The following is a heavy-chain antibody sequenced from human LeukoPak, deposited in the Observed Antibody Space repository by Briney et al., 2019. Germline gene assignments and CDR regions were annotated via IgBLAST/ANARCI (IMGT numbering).Heavy chain of an antibody. Sequence: ASVKVSCKASGYTFTGYYMHWVRQAPGQGLEWMGWINPNSGGTNYAQKFQGRVTMTRDTSISTAYMELSSLRSEDTAVYYCARDLFGANWGYYYYYMDVWGKGTTVTVSS. CDR3: ARDLFGANWGYYYYYMDV. V-gene: IGHV1-2*02. J-gene: IGHJ6*03. CDR1: GYTFTGYY. CDR2: INPNSGGT. D-gene: IGHD7-27*01.